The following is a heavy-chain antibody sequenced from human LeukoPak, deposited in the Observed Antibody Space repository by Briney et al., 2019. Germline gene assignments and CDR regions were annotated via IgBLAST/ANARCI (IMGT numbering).Heavy chain of an antibody. D-gene: IGHD3-10*01. Sequence: PSETLSLTCTVSGGSISSGSYYWSWIRQPAGKGLEWIGRIYTSGSTNYNPSLKSRVTISVDTSKNQFSLKLSSVTAADTAVYYCASTLLWFGESYYFDYWGQGTLVTVSS. V-gene: IGHV4-61*02. CDR1: GGSISSGSYY. J-gene: IGHJ4*02. CDR3: ASTLLWFGESYYFDY. CDR2: IYTSGST.